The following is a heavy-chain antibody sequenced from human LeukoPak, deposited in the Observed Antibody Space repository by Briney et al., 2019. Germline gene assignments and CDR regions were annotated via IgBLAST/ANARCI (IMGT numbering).Heavy chain of an antibody. V-gene: IGHV3-23*01. CDR2: ISGSGGST. D-gene: IGHD3-3*01. CDR3: ALQRFLDY. Sequence: PGGTLRLSCAASGFTFSSYGMSWVRQAPGKGLEWVSAISGSGGSTYYADSVKGRFTISRDNSKNALYLQMNSLRAEDTSVYYCALQRFLDYWGQGTLVTVSS. J-gene: IGHJ4*02. CDR1: GFTFSSYG.